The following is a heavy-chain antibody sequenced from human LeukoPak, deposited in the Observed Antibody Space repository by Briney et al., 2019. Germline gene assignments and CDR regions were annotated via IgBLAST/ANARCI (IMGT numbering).Heavy chain of an antibody. CDR2: ISGCGFGT. J-gene: IGHJ4*02. CDR3: AQDIRPGWTGSWIDH. Sequence: GGSLRLSCAASGFTFRTYGMSWVRQAPGKGLEWVSAISGCGFGTYYADSMKGRFTISRDNSKNTLYLQMNSLRTEDTALYYCAQDIRPGWTGSWIDHWGQGTLVTVSS. CDR1: GFTFRTYG. D-gene: IGHD1-26*01. V-gene: IGHV3-23*01.